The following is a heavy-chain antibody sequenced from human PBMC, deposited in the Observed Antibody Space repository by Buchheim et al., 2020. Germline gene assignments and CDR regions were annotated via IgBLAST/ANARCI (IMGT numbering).Heavy chain of an antibody. J-gene: IGHJ6*02. CDR2: ISYDGSNK. CDR3: AKDQDYSNYPYYYYYGMDV. CDR1: GFTFSSYG. Sequence: QVQLVESGGGVVQPGRSLRLSCAASGFTFSSYGMHWVRQAPGKGLEWVAVISYDGSNKYYADSVKGRFTISRDNSKNTLDLQMNSLRAEDTAVYYCAKDQDYSNYPYYYYYGMDVWGQGTT. D-gene: IGHD4-11*01. V-gene: IGHV3-30*18.